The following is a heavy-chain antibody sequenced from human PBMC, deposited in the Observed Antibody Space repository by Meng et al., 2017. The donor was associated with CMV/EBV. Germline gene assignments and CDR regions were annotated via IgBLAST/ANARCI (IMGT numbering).Heavy chain of an antibody. D-gene: IGHD6-19*01. CDR3: ARGGWSDFDY. Sequence: QVQVQESGPGLVKPSETLSLTCTCFGGSISSSSYYWGWIRQPPGKGMEWIGSIYYSGSTYYNPSLKSRVTISVDTSKNQFSLKLSSVTAADTAVYYCARGGWSDFDYWGQGTLVTVSS. V-gene: IGHV4-39*07. CDR1: GGSISSSSYY. J-gene: IGHJ4*02. CDR2: IYYSGST.